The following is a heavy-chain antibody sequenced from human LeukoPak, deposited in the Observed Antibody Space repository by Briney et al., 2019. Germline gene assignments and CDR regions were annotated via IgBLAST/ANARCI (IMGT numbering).Heavy chain of an antibody. CDR3: ARQLWFGESSH. CDR2: ISAYNGNT. J-gene: IGHJ4*02. Sequence: ASGKVSWKASGYTFTSYGIRWVRQAPGQGLEWMGWISAYNGNTNYAQKLQGRVTMTTDTSTSTAYMELRSLRSDDTAVYYCARQLWFGESSHWGQGTLVTVSS. V-gene: IGHV1-18*04. CDR1: GYTFTSYG. D-gene: IGHD3-10*01.